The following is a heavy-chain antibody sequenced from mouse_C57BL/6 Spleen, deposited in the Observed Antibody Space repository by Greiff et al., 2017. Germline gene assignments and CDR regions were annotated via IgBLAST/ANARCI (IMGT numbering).Heavy chain of an antibody. V-gene: IGHV5-9*01. Sequence: EVNLVESGGGLVKPGGSLKLSCAASGFTFSSYTMSWVRQTPEKRLEWVATISGGGGNTYYPDSVKGRFTISRDNAKNTLYLQMSSLRSEDTALYYCARPDLYYYAMDYWGQGTSVTVSS. CDR2: ISGGGGNT. CDR3: ARPDLYYYAMDY. J-gene: IGHJ4*01. CDR1: GFTFSSYT.